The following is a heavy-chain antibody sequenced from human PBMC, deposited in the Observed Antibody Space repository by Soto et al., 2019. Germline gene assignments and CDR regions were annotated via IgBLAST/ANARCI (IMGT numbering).Heavy chain of an antibody. V-gene: IGHV3-30-3*01. J-gene: IGHJ4*02. D-gene: IGHD3-3*02. CDR1: GFTFSSYA. CDR3: ARDLAGRSS. CDR2: ISYDGSNK. Sequence: QVQLVESGGGVVQPGRSLRLSCAASGFTFSSYAMHWVRQAPGKGLEWVAVISYDGSNKYYADSVKGRFTISRDNSKNTLSLQMNSLRAEDTAVYYCARDLAGRSSWGQGTLVTVSS.